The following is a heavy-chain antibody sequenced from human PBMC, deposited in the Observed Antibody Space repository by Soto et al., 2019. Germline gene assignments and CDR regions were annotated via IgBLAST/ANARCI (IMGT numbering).Heavy chain of an antibody. V-gene: IGHV3-23*01. Sequence: EVQLLESGGGLVQPGGSLRLSCAASGFTFSSDAMSLIRQAPGKGLEWVSGIRAGAGSTYYTDSVKGRFTISRDKVKNTLYLQMNRQRAEDTAVYYCAKHASLWEWLLPIDYGGQGTLVTVSS. CDR1: GFTFSSDA. CDR2: IRAGAGST. D-gene: IGHD3-3*01. J-gene: IGHJ4*02. CDR3: AKHASLWEWLLPIDY.